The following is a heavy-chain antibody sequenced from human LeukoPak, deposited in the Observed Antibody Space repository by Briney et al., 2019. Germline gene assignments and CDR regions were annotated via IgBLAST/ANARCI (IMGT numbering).Heavy chain of an antibody. CDR1: GYTFTPYD. CDR2: MNPNSGNT. V-gene: IGHV1-8*01. J-gene: IGHJ4*02. Sequence: ASVKVSCKASGYTFTPYDINWVRQAAGQGLEWMGWMNPNSGNTGNAQKFQGRVTMTRNTSISTAYMELTSLTSEDTAVYFCARIAAPGNRRLNFWGQGTLVTVSS. D-gene: IGHD6-13*01. CDR3: ARIAAPGNRRLNF.